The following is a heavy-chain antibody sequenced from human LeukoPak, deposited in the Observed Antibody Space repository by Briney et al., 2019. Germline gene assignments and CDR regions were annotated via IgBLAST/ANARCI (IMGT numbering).Heavy chain of an antibody. CDR2: ISGSGGST. D-gene: IGHD2-21*02. CDR3: AKDFYDCYDYNY. J-gene: IGHJ4*02. CDR1: GFTFSGYS. V-gene: IGHV3-23*01. Sequence: GGTLRLSCAASGFTFSGYSINWVPQAPGMGREWVSAISGSGGSTYYADSVKGRFTISRDNSKNTLYLQMNSLRAEDTAVYYCAKDFYDCYDYNYWGQGTLVTVSS.